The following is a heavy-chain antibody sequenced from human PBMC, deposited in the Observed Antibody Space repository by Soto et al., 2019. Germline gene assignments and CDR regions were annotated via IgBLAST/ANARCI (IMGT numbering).Heavy chain of an antibody. J-gene: IGHJ5*02. Sequence: QLQLQESGPGLVKPSETLSLTCTVSGGSISSSNYYWAWIRQPPGKGLEWTGSIRHCGSTYYNPSLKSRVTTSVDTSKNQFSLKLNSVTVADTAVYYCARRKEGWFDPWGQGSMVTVSS. V-gene: IGHV4-39*01. CDR3: ARRKEGWFDP. CDR2: IRHCGST. CDR1: GGSISSSNYY.